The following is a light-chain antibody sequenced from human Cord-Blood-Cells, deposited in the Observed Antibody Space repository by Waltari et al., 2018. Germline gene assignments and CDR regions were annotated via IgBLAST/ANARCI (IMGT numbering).Light chain of an antibody. J-gene: IGKJ1*01. CDR2: YAS. Sequence: DIVLTQSPAFPSVPTKEKVPTTCRASQRIGSSLHWYQQKPDQSPKLLIKYASQSISGVPSSFSGSGSGTDFTLTINSLEAEDAAAYYCHQSSSLPWTFGQGTKVEIK. CDR3: HQSSSLPWT. CDR1: QRIGSS. V-gene: IGKV6D-21*02.